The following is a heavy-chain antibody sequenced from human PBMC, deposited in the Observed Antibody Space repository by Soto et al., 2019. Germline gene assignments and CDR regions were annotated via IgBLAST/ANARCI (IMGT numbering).Heavy chain of an antibody. J-gene: IGHJ4*02. CDR1: GGTFSRHA. CDR3: ARGSGTSWFDY. CDR2: IIPMFGTG. D-gene: IGHD2-2*01. V-gene: IGHV1-69*01. Sequence: QVQLVQSGAEVRKPGSSVKVSCKASGGTFSRHAISWVRQAPGQGLEWMGGIIPMFGTGNHAQKFQGRVTMTRDASIKTAYMEMTGLTLDDTAIYYCARGSGTSWFDYWGQGTLVAVSS.